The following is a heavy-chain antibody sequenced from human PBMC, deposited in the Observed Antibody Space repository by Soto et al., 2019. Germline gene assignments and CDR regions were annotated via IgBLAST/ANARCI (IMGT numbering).Heavy chain of an antibody. D-gene: IGHD2-15*01. Sequence: PGGSLRLSCAASGFSFSDYYINWIRQPPGKGLDWVSYISSSGSYTNHADSVKGRFTISRDNAKSSVYLQMNSLTAGDTAVYYCARVTYCSRGSCSYGMDVWGQGTTVTVSS. CDR2: ISSSGSYT. CDR3: ARVTYCSRGSCSYGMDV. J-gene: IGHJ6*02. CDR1: GFSFSDYY. V-gene: IGHV3-11*06.